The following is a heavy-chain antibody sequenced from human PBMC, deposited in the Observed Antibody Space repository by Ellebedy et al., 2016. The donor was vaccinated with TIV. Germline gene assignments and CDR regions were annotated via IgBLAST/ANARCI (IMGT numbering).Heavy chain of an antibody. CDR3: ASPVGATGGDDY. CDR2: ISASGGGT. D-gene: IGHD1-26*01. CDR1: GFTFNAIA. Sequence: GGSLRLSCAASGFTFNAIAMNWVRQAPGKGLEWVSGISASGGGTYYADSVKGRFAISRDNSKNTLFLQLDSLRAEDTAVYYCASPVGATGGDDYWGQGTLVTVSS. J-gene: IGHJ4*02. V-gene: IGHV3-23*01.